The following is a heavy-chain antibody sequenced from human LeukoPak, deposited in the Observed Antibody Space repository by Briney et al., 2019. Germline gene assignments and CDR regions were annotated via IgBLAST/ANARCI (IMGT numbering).Heavy chain of an antibody. J-gene: IGHJ4*02. CDR2: IYYSGST. CDR1: GGSISSYY. Sequence: SETLSLTCTVSGGSISSYYWSWIRQPPGKGLEWIGYIYYSGSTNYNPFLKSRVTISVDTSKNQFSLKLSSVTAADTAVYYCARSIAGQSFFDYWGQGTLVTVSS. V-gene: IGHV4-59*08. D-gene: IGHD6-13*01. CDR3: ARSIAGQSFFDY.